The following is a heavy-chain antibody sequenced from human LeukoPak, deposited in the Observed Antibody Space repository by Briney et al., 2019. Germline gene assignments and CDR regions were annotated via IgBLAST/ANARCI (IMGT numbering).Heavy chain of an antibody. J-gene: IGHJ4*02. Sequence: SETLSLTYTVSVFSISSGYYWGWIRQPPGKGLEWIGSIYHSGNTYYSPSLKSRVTISVDTSKNQFSLNLSSVTAAATAFYYCARDLSGGSDESGWGQGTLVTVSS. V-gene: IGHV4-38-2*02. CDR2: IYHSGNT. CDR3: ARDLSGGSDESG. CDR1: VFSISSGYY. D-gene: IGHD1-26*01.